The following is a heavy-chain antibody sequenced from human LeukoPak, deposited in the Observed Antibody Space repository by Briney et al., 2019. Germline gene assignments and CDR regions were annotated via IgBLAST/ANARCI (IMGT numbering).Heavy chain of an antibody. CDR1: GFTFSSYA. J-gene: IGHJ3*02. CDR2: LSDSGLNT. V-gene: IGHV3-23*01. D-gene: IGHD3-3*01. CDR3: AKDVSTIFGAHTAAFDI. Sequence: GGSLRLSCAASGFTFSSYAMNWVRQAPGKGLEWVSSLSDSGLNTFYTDSVKGRFIISRDNSKNTVYLQMNSLRAEDTAVYYCAKDVSTIFGAHTAAFDIWGQGTMVTVAS.